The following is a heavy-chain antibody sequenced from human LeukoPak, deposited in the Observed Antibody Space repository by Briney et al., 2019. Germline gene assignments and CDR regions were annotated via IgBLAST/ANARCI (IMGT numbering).Heavy chain of an antibody. D-gene: IGHD2-15*01. CDR3: VRGGSKAAATFDY. CDR1: GGSISSYY. J-gene: IGHJ4*02. CDR2: IYASGST. V-gene: IGHV4-4*07. Sequence: PSETLSLTCTVSGGSISSYYWSWIRQPAGKGLEWIGRIYASGSTNSNPSLKSRVTMSVDTSNNQFSLRVSSVTAADTAIYYCVRGGSKAAATFDYWGQGTLVTVFS.